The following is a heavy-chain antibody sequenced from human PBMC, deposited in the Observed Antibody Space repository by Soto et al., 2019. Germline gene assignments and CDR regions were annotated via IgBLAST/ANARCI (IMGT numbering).Heavy chain of an antibody. V-gene: IGHV3-23*01. CDR1: GFTFSSYA. CDR2: ISGSGGST. D-gene: IGHD1-26*01. J-gene: IGHJ4*02. Sequence: GGSLRLSCAASGFTFSSYAMSWVRQAPGKGLEWVSAISGSGGSTYYADSVKGRFTISRDNSKNTLCLQMNSLRAEDTAVYYCAPLRGAEGNFDYWGQGTLVTVSS. CDR3: APLRGAEGNFDY.